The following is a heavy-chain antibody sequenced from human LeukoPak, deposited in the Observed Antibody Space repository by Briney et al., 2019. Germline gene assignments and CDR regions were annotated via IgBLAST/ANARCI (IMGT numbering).Heavy chain of an antibody. CDR1: GGTFSSYA. V-gene: IGHV1-69*05. Sequence: SVKVSCKASGGTFSSYAIIWVRQAPGQGLEWMGGIIPIFGTANYAQKFQGRVTITTDESTSTAYMELSSLRSEDTAVYYCAREWVSGYDGPGLDYWGQGTLVTVSS. J-gene: IGHJ4*02. CDR2: IIPIFGTA. CDR3: AREWVSGYDGPGLDY. D-gene: IGHD5-12*01.